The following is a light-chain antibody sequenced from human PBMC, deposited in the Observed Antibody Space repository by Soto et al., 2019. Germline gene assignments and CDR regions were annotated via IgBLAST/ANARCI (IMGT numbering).Light chain of an antibody. V-gene: IGLV2-11*01. CDR3: CSYAGSYTFV. CDR2: DVS. Sequence: QSALTQPRSVSGSPGQSVTISCTGTASDVGGYSYVSWYQQHPGKAPKLIIYDVSKWPSGVPDRFSGSKSGNTASLTISGLQAEDEGDYYCCSYAGSYTFVFGTGTQLTVL. J-gene: IGLJ1*01. CDR1: ASDVGGYSY.